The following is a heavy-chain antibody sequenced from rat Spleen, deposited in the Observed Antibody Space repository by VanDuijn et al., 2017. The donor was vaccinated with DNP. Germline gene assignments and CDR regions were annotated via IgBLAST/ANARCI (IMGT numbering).Heavy chain of an antibody. CDR1: GFIFSNYW. J-gene: IGHJ2*01. D-gene: IGHD3-8*01. CDR3: TSNPHIRTAAPFDY. V-gene: IGHV5-31*01. Sequence: EVQLVESGGGPVQPGRSLKISCIASGFIFSNYWMTWIRQAPGKGLEWVASITYTGDSTYYSDSVKGRFSISRDNAKSTLYLQVNSLRSEDTATYYCTSNPHIRTAAPFDYWGQGVMVTVSS. CDR2: ITYTGDST.